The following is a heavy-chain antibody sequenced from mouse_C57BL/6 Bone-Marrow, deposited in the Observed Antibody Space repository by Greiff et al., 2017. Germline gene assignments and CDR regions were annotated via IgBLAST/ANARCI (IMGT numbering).Heavy chain of an antibody. J-gene: IGHJ2*01. Sequence: QVQLQQPGAELVRPGTSVKLSCKASGYTFTSYWMHWVKQRPGQGLEWIGLIDPSDSYTNYNQKFKGKATLTVDTSSSTAYMQLSSLTSEDSAVYYCARPDLGRGFDYWGQGTTLTVSS. V-gene: IGHV1-59*01. CDR2: IDPSDSYT. CDR3: ARPDLGRGFDY. CDR1: GYTFTSYW. D-gene: IGHD4-1*01.